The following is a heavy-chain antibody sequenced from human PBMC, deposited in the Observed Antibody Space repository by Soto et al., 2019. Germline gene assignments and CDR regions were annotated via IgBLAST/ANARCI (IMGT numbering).Heavy chain of an antibody. J-gene: IGHJ4*02. V-gene: IGHV3-73*01. Sequence: GGSLRLSCAASGFTFSGSPMHWVRQSSGKGLEWVGRIRSKADNYATAYAASVKGRFTISRDDSNNTAYLQMNSLKTEDTAVYYCTRYGAYIDHWGQGTLVTVSS. D-gene: IGHD2-8*01. CDR3: TRYGAYIDH. CDR1: GFTFSGSP. CDR2: IRSKADNYAT.